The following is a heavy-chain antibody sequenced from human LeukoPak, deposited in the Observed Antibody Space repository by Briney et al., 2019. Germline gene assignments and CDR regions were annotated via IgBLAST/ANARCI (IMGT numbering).Heavy chain of an antibody. CDR2: ISSSGSPI. CDR3: AREFFEDAFDI. V-gene: IGHV3-48*03. D-gene: IGHD3-9*01. Sequence: GGPRRFPCQAPGFTSSSYQWTWSPQAPGKGLGWVSYISSSGSPIYYADSVKGRFTISRDNAKNSLYLQMNSLRAEDTAVYYCAREFFEDAFDIWGQGTMVTVSS. J-gene: IGHJ3*02. CDR1: GFTSSSYQ.